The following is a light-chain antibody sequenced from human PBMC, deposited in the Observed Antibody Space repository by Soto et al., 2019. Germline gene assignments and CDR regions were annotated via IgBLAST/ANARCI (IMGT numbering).Light chain of an antibody. CDR3: HQRIDWPT. V-gene: IGKV3-11*01. CDR1: QSGSSY. Sequence: EIVLTQSPDTLSLSPGERATLSCRASQSGSSYLAWYQQKPGQAHRLLNYDASKRATDIPARFNGSEYGTQFTLTISSEEPEDFAVYDCHQRIDWPTFEGGTQVEFQ. J-gene: IGKJ4*01. CDR2: DAS.